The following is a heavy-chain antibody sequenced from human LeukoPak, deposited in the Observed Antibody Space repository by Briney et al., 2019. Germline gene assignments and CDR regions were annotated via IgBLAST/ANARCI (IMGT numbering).Heavy chain of an antibody. D-gene: IGHD5-18*01. V-gene: IGHV3-30*04. J-gene: IGHJ4*02. CDR2: ISYDGSNK. CDR1: GFTFSSYA. Sequence: PGGSLRLSCAASGFTFSSYAMHWVRQAPGKGLEWVAVISYDGSNKYYADSVKGRFTISRDNSKNTLYLQMNSLRAEDTAVYYCARDQRLNSYGYLDYFDYWGQGTLVTVSS. CDR3: ARDQRLNSYGYLDYFDY.